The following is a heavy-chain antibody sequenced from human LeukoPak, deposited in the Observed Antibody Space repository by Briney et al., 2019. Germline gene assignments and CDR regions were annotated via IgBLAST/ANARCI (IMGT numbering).Heavy chain of an antibody. V-gene: IGHV1-18*01. Sequence: ASVKVSCKASGYTFTSYGISWVRQAPGQGLEWMGWISAYNGNTNYAQKLQGRVTVTTDTSTSTAYMELRSLRSDDTAVYYCARDGYCSGGSCYSYYYYGMDVWGQGTTVTVSS. CDR3: ARDGYCSGGSCYSYYYYGMDV. CDR2: ISAYNGNT. J-gene: IGHJ6*02. CDR1: GYTFTSYG. D-gene: IGHD2-15*01.